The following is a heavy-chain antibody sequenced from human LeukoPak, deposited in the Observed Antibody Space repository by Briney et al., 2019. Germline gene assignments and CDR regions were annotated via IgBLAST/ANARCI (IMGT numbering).Heavy chain of an antibody. CDR3: AKDLRGIAAPDSADYYYYYYMDV. CDR2: ISGSGGST. D-gene: IGHD6-13*01. J-gene: IGHJ6*03. V-gene: IGHV3-23*01. Sequence: GGSLRLSCAASGFTFSSYAMSWVRQAPGKGLEWVSAISGSGGSTYYADSVKGRFTISRDNSKNTLYLQMNSLRAEDTAVYYCAKDLRGIAAPDSADYYYYYYMDVWGKGTTVTVSS. CDR1: GFTFSSYA.